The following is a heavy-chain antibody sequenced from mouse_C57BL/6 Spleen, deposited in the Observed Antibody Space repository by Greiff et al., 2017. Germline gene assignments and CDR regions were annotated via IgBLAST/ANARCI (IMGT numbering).Heavy chain of an antibody. V-gene: IGHV1-64*01. D-gene: IGHD2-4*01. Sequence: QVQLQQPGAELVKPGASVKLSCKASGYTFTSYWMHWVKQRPGQGLEWIGMIHPNSGSTNYNEKFKSKATLTVDKSSSTAYMQLSSLTSEDSAVXYCAREGVGLICDDWGQGTTLTVSS. CDR1: GYTFTSYW. CDR2: IHPNSGST. CDR3: AREGVGLICDD. J-gene: IGHJ2*01.